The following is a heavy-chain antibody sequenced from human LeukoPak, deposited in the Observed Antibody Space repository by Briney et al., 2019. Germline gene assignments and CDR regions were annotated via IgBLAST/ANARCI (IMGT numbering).Heavy chain of an antibody. J-gene: IGHJ3*02. CDR1: GGSXSXXDYY. D-gene: IGHD5-12*01. Sequence: XXTCTXXGGSXSXXDYYWXXXRXXXGXXXXWIGYIYYSGSTYYNPSLKSRVTISVDTSKNQFSLKLSSVTAADTAVYYCARDWATQGAFDIWGQGTMVTVSS. CDR2: IYYSGST. V-gene: IGHV4-30-4*01. CDR3: ARDWATQGAFDI.